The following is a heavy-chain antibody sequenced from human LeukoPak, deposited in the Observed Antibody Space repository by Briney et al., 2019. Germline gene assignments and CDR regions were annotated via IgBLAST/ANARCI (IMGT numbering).Heavy chain of an antibody. CDR1: GFTFSSYW. D-gene: IGHD3-3*01. J-gene: IGHJ4*02. Sequence: GGSLRLSCVTSGFTFSSYWMSWVRQTPGKGLEWVANIDQDGSGKNYVDSVKGRLTISRDNAKNLLFLQMNSLRPEDTAVYYCAGGPGFLIDCWGQGTLVTVSS. CDR3: AGGPGFLIDC. V-gene: IGHV3-7*01. CDR2: IDQDGSGK.